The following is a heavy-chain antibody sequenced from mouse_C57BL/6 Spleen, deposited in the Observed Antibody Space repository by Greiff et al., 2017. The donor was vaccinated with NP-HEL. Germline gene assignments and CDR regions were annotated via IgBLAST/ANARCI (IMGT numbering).Heavy chain of an antibody. Sequence: QVQLKESGAELVRPGASVKLSCKASGYTFTDYYINWVKQRPGQGLEWIARIYPGSGNTYYNEKFKGKATLTAEKSSSTAYMQLSSLTSEDSAVYFCARKEGDYGYAMDYWGQGTSVTVSS. D-gene: IGHD2-4*01. J-gene: IGHJ4*01. V-gene: IGHV1-76*01. CDR2: IYPGSGNT. CDR1: GYTFTDYY. CDR3: ARKEGDYGYAMDY.